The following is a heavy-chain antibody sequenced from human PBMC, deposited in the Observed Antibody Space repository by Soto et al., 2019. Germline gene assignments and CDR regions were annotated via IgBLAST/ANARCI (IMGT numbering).Heavy chain of an antibody. J-gene: IGHJ3*02. CDR3: ARDVGFSATACFDI. Sequence: QVQLVESGGGVVQPGRSLRLSCAASGFTFSSYAMHWVRQAPGKGLEWVAVISYDGSNKYYADSVKGRFTISRDNSKNTLYLQMNSLRAEDTAVYYCARDVGFSATACFDIWGHGTMVTVSS. CDR2: ISYDGSNK. D-gene: IGHD1-26*01. CDR1: GFTFSSYA. V-gene: IGHV3-30-3*01.